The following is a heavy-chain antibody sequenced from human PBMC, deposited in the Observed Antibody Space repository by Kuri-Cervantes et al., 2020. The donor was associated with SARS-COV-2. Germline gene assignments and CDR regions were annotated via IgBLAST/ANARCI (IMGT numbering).Heavy chain of an antibody. Sequence: GGSLRLSCAASGFTVSSNYMSWVRQAPGKGLEWVSVIYSGGSTYYADSVKGRFTISRDNSKNTLYLQTNSLRAENTAVYYCARVVGYSSSWYYFDYWGQGTLVTVSS. CDR3: ARVVGYSSSWYYFDY. CDR1: GFTVSSNY. V-gene: IGHV3-53*01. CDR2: IYSGGST. J-gene: IGHJ4*02. D-gene: IGHD6-13*01.